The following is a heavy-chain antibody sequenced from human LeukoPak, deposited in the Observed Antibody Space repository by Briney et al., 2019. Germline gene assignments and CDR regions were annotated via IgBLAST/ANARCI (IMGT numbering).Heavy chain of an antibody. CDR1: GFTFSDYY. Sequence: PGGSLRLSCAASGFTFSDYYMSWIRQAPGKGLEWVSYISSSGSTIYYADSVKGRFTISRDNAKNSLYLQMNSLRAEDTAVYYCAREPPNRWELQRAFDIWGQGTMVTVSS. CDR2: ISSSGSTI. CDR3: AREPPNRWELQRAFDI. D-gene: IGHD1-26*01. V-gene: IGHV3-11*04. J-gene: IGHJ3*02.